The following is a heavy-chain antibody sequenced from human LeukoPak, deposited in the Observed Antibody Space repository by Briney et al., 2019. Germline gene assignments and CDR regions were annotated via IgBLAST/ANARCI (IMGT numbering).Heavy chain of an antibody. J-gene: IGHJ4*02. Sequence: SETLSLTCTVSGYSISSGYYWGWIRQPPGKGLEWIGRIYHSGSTYYNPSLKSRVTISVDTSKNQFSLKLSSVTAADTAVYYCARELNSASWIFGVVTTPRYYFDYWGQGTLVTVSA. V-gene: IGHV4-38-2*02. CDR2: IYHSGST. CDR1: GYSISSGYY. D-gene: IGHD3-3*01. CDR3: ARELNSASWIFGVVTTPRYYFDY.